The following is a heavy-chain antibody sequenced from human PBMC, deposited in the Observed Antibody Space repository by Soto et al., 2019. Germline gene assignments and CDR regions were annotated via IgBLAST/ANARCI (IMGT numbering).Heavy chain of an antibody. J-gene: IGHJ4*02. D-gene: IGHD3-3*01. V-gene: IGHV4-59*01. CDR3: ARDGSRYDFWSGPYYFDY. CDR2: IYYNGNT. Sequence: SETLSLTCTVSGGSISTFYWSWIRQPPGKGLEWIGYIYYNGNTNYSPSLKSRVTISVDTSKNQFSLNLNSVSAADTAVYYCARDGSRYDFWSGPYYFDYWGQGTLVTVSS. CDR1: GGSISTFY.